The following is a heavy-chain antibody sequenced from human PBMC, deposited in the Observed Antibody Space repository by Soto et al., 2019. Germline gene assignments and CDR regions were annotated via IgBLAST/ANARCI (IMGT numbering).Heavy chain of an antibody. D-gene: IGHD1-20*01. CDR3: ARRVPYNSYWDVGWFDP. Sequence: QITLKESGPTLLEPTQTLTLTCSFSGFSLTSSGVGVGWLRQAPGKALECLGIIYWDGDRRYNPSLRQRLTNTKDTSKNQVVLTMTYMEHVDTATYYCARRVPYNSYWDVGWFDPWGQGTLVTVS. V-gene: IGHV2-5*02. CDR2: IYWDGDR. CDR1: GFSLTSSGVG. J-gene: IGHJ5*02.